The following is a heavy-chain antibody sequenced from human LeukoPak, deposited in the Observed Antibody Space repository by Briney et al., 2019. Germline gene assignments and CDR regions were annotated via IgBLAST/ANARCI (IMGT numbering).Heavy chain of an antibody. Sequence: GGSLRLSCAASGFTFGSYSMNWVRQAPGKGLEWVSSISSSSSYIYYADSVKGRFTISRDNAKNSLYLQMNSLRAEDTAVYYCARGEGSSSGLIYYYYYYGMDVWGQGTTVTVSS. D-gene: IGHD6-13*01. V-gene: IGHV3-21*01. CDR3: ARGEGSSSGLIYYYYYYGMDV. J-gene: IGHJ6*02. CDR1: GFTFGSYS. CDR2: ISSSSSYI.